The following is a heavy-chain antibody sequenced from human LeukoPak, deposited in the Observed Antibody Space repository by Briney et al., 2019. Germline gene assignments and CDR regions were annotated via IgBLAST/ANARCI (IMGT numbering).Heavy chain of an antibody. CDR1: GYSFTGYY. J-gene: IGHJ4*02. D-gene: IGHD3-22*01. V-gene: IGHV1-2*02. Sequence: ASVKVSCKASGYSFTGYYIHWVRQAPGQGLEWMGWINPIGGVTNYAQKFQGRVTMTRDTSITTAYMEMSSLRSDDTAMYYCARDNGRGYPVYFGYWGQGTLVTVSS. CDR3: ARDNGRGYPVYFGY. CDR2: INPIGGVT.